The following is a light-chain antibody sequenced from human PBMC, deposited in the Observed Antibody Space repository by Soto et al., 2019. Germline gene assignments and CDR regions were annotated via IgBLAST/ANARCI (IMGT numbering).Light chain of an antibody. Sequence: DIPMTQSPSSLSASVGDRVTITCRASQSITSYLNWYQQKPGKAPKLLIDAASSLQSGVSSRFSGSVSETDFTLTISSLQPEDFATYYCQQTYSTPQTFGQGTKVEIK. CDR2: AAS. J-gene: IGKJ1*01. CDR3: QQTYSTPQT. CDR1: QSITSY. V-gene: IGKV1-39*01.